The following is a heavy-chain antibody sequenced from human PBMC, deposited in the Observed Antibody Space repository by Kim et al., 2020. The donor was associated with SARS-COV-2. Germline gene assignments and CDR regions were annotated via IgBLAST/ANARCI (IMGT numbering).Heavy chain of an antibody. D-gene: IGHD7-27*01. J-gene: IGHJ1*01. V-gene: IGHV1-2*02. CDR3: ARSGFSWGLDD. Sequence: ASVKVSCKASGYTFTTYYVHWVRQAPGQGLEWMGRNNPNNVGTKYAQKFQGMVTMTRDTSITTDYMELGSLGSDDTAVYYCARSGFSWGLDDWAQGTLVT. CDR1: GYTFTTYY. CDR2: NNPNNVGT.